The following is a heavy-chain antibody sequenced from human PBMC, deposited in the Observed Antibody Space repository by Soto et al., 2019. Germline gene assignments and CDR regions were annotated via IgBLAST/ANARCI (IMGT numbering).Heavy chain of an antibody. CDR3: VRGHVRGNDRHFDY. D-gene: IGHD3-16*02. Sequence: EVQLAESGGGLVQPGGSLRLSCAASGFTFSSHWMHWVRQAPGKGLVWVSRIIGDGNEITYADSVKGRFTISRDNAKNTVILQMNSPRAEDTAVYYCVRGHVRGNDRHFDYWGQGTLVTVSS. CDR1: GFTFSSHW. CDR2: IIGDGNEI. J-gene: IGHJ4*02. V-gene: IGHV3-74*01.